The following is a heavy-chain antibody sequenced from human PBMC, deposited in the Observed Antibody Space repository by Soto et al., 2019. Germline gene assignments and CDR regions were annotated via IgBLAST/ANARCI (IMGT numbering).Heavy chain of an antibody. CDR1: GGSISSGGYS. Sequence: QLQLQESGSGLVKPSQTLSLTCAVSGGSISSGGYSWSWIRQPPGKGLEWIGYIYHSGSTYYNPSLKSRVTITVDRSKNQFSLKLSSVTAADTAVYYCARDTSGDGYGMDVWGQGTTVTVSS. J-gene: IGHJ6*02. V-gene: IGHV4-30-2*01. CDR3: ARDTSGDGYGMDV. CDR2: IYHSGST.